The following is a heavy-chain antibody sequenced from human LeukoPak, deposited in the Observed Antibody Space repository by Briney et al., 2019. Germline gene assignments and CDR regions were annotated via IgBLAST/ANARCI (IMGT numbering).Heavy chain of an antibody. CDR3: AKPQYYYDSSGYSFDY. CDR1: GFTFDDYA. CDR2: ISWNSGSI. Sequence: GGSLRLSCAASGFTFDDYAMHWVRQAPGKGLVWVSGISWNSGSIGYADSVKGRFTISRDNAKNSLYLQMNSLRAEDTALYYCAKPQYYYDSSGYSFDYWGQGTLVTVSS. J-gene: IGHJ4*02. V-gene: IGHV3-9*01. D-gene: IGHD3-22*01.